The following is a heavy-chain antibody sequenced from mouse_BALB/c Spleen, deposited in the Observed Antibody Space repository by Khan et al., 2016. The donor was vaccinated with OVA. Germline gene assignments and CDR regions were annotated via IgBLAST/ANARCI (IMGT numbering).Heavy chain of an antibody. J-gene: IGHJ3*01. CDR1: GYTFTSYT. Sequence: QVRLQQSRAELARPGASVKMSCKASGYTFTSYTIHWVRQRPGQAPEWIGHINPSNDYTNYNQNFKDKATLIVDKSSTTAYMQLSSLTSEDSAVDYCVREGAYHRSDGCFAYWGQGTLVTVSA. CDR2: INPSNDYT. V-gene: IGHV1-4*01. CDR3: VREGAYHRSDGCFAY. D-gene: IGHD2-14*01.